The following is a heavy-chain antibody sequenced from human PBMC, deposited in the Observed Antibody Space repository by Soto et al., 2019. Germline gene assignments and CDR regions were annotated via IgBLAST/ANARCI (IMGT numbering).Heavy chain of an antibody. CDR1: GFTFSDYY. V-gene: IGHV3-11*01. CDR3: ASFRALRFLEWLSPGY. D-gene: IGHD3-3*01. CDR2: ISSSGSTI. Sequence: GSLRLSCAASGFTFSDYYMSWIRQAPGKGLEWVSYISSSGSTIYYADSVKGRFTISRDNAKNSLYLQMNSLRAEDTAVFYCASFRALRFLEWLSPGYWGQGTLVTVSS. J-gene: IGHJ4*02.